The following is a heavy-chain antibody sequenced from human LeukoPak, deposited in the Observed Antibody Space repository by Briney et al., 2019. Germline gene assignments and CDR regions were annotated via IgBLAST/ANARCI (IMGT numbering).Heavy chain of an antibody. V-gene: IGHV1-69*13. Sequence: SVKVSCKASGYTFTSYGISWVRQAPGQGLEWMGGIIPIFGTANYAQKFQGRVTITADESTSTAYMELSSLRSEDTAVYYCARVEPYDFWSGYYNIDYWGQGTLVTVSS. D-gene: IGHD3-3*01. CDR2: IIPIFGTA. CDR3: ARVEPYDFWSGYYNIDY. J-gene: IGHJ4*02. CDR1: GYTFTSYG.